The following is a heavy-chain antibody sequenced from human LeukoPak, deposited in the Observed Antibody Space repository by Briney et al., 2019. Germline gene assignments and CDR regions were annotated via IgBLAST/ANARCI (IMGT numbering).Heavy chain of an antibody. D-gene: IGHD3-3*01. CDR3: AKDPRFLEWLLPYFDY. Sequence: GGSLRLSCAASGFTFSDYYMSWIRQAPGKGLEWVSAISGSGGSTYYADSVKGRFTISRDNSKNTVYLQMNSLRAEDTAVYYCAKDPRFLEWLLPYFDYWGQGTLVTVSS. CDR1: GFTFSDYY. V-gene: IGHV3-23*01. J-gene: IGHJ4*02. CDR2: ISGSGGST.